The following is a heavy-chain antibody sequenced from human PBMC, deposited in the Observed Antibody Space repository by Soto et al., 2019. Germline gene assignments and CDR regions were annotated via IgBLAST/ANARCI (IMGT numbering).Heavy chain of an antibody. CDR2: IIPIFGTA. J-gene: IGHJ6*02. Sequence: SVKVSCKASGGTFSSYAISWVRQAPGQGLEWMGGIIPIFGTANYAQKFQGRVTITADESTSTAYMELSSLRSEDTAVYYCARGPTIRYYYYGMDVWGQGTTVTVSS. D-gene: IGHD5-12*01. CDR3: ARGPTIRYYYYGMDV. V-gene: IGHV1-69*13. CDR1: GGTFSSYA.